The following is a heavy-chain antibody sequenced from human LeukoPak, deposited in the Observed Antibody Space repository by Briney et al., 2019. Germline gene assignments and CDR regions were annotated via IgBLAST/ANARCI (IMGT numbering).Heavy chain of an antibody. V-gene: IGHV3-23*01. D-gene: IGHD6-13*01. CDR2: ISGSGGST. J-gene: IGHJ4*02. CDR1: GFTFSSYA. Sequence: GSLRLSCAASGFTFSSYAMSWVRQAPGKGLEWVSAISGSGGSTYYVDSVEGRFTISRDNSKNTLYLQMNSLRAEDTAVYYCAKIEIAAAGGTFDYWGQGTLVTVSS. CDR3: AKIEIAAAGGTFDY.